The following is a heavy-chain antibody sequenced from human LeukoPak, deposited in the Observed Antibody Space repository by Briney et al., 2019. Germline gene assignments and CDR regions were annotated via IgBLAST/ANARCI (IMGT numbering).Heavy chain of an antibody. V-gene: IGHV4-34*01. J-gene: IGHJ1*01. CDR3: ARMGATASFFQH. Sequence: SETLSLTCAVYGGSFSGYYWSWIRQPLGKWLEWIGEINHSGSTNYNPSLKSRVTISVDTSKNQFSLKLSSVTAADTAVYYCARMGATASFFQHWGQGTLVTVSS. D-gene: IGHD1-26*01. CDR2: INHSGST. CDR1: GGSFSGYY.